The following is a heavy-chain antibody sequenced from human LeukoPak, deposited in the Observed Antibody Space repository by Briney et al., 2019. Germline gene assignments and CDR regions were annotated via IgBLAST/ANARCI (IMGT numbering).Heavy chain of an antibody. CDR1: GSTVSSNY. CDR2: IYSGGST. Sequence: GGSLRLSCAASGSTVSSNYMSWVRQAPGKGLEWVSVIYSGGSTYYADSVKGRFTISRDNSKNTLYLQMNSLRAEDTAVYYCARAHPYDPVAFDIWGQGTMVTVSS. D-gene: IGHD2-21*01. V-gene: IGHV3-53*01. CDR3: ARAHPYDPVAFDI. J-gene: IGHJ3*02.